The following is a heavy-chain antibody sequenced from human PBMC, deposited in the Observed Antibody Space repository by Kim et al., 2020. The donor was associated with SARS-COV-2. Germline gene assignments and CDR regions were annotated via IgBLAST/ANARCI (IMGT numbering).Heavy chain of an antibody. V-gene: IGHV1-3*01. CDR2: INAGNGNT. CDR1: GYTFTSYA. Sequence: ASVKVSCKASGYTFTSYAMHWVRQAPGQRLEWMGWINAGNGNTKYSQKFQGRVTITRDTSASTAYMELSSLRSEDTAVYYCALDYCCSGSYYKSGMDVWGQGTTVTVSS. J-gene: IGHJ6*02. CDR3: ALDYCCSGSYYKSGMDV. D-gene: IGHD3-10*01.